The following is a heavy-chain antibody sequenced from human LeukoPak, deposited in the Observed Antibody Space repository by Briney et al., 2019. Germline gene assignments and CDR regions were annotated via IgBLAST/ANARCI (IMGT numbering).Heavy chain of an antibody. D-gene: IGHD4-17*01. CDR2: ITTSGSTV. J-gene: IGHJ4*01. V-gene: IGHV3-48*03. CDR1: GFTFRSYE. CDR3: ARMSHTEAFDY. Sequence: PGGALRLSCAAPGFTFRSYEKNWGRQAPGKGPGGVSYITTSGSTVYYGDSVKGRFTISRDNAKNSLDLQMNSLRDEDTAVYYCARMSHTEAFDYWGRGTLVTVSS.